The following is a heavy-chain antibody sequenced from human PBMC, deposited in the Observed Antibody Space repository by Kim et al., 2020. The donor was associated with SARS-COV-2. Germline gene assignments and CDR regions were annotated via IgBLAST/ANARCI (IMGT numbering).Heavy chain of an antibody. CDR3: ARGLDSRVFDY. J-gene: IGHJ4*02. D-gene: IGHD3-22*01. CDR2: INHSGST. Sequence: SETLSLTCAVYGGSFSGYYWSWIRQPPGKGLEWIGEINHSGSTNYNPSLKSRVTISVDTSKNQFSLKPSSVTAADTAVYYCARGLDSRVFDYWGQGTLVTVSS. CDR1: GGSFSGYY. V-gene: IGHV4-34*01.